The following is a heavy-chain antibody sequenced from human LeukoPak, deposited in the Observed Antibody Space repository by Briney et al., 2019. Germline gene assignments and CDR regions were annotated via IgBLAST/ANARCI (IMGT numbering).Heavy chain of an antibody. V-gene: IGHV3-48*03. Sequence: GGSLRLSCEASGLTFSNYYVHWVRQAPGKGLEWVSYISSSGSTIYYADSVKGRFTISRDNAKNSLYLQMNNLRPEDTAVYYCARNRYFDLWGRGTLVTVSS. CDR3: ARNRYFDL. CDR2: ISSSGSTI. J-gene: IGHJ2*01. CDR1: GLTFSNYY.